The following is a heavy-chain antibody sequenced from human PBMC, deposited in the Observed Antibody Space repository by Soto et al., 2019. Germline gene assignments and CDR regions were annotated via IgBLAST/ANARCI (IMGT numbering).Heavy chain of an antibody. CDR2: IVVGSGNT. D-gene: IGHD6-6*01. Sequence: SVKVSCKASGFTFTSSAVQWVRQARGQRLEWIGWIVVGSGNTNYAQKFQERVTITRDMSTSTAYMELSSLRSEDTAVYYCASSSAARYYYYYGMDVWGQGTTVTVSS. V-gene: IGHV1-58*01. CDR3: ASSSAARYYYYYGMDV. CDR1: GFTFTSSA. J-gene: IGHJ6*02.